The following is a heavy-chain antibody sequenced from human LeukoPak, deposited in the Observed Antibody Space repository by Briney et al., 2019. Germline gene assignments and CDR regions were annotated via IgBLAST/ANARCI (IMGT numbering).Heavy chain of an antibody. CDR1: GGSINNYY. J-gene: IGHJ3*02. V-gene: IGHV4-59*08. Sequence: SETLSLTCTVSGGSINNYYWNWIRQTPGKGLEWIGYSYYSGSTNYNPSLTSRVTISIDTSKKHFSLKLSSVSAADTAVYYCARRRVLTGSSRGDAFDIWGQGTVVTVSS. CDR3: ARRRVLTGSSRGDAFDI. CDR2: SYYSGST. D-gene: IGHD3-9*01.